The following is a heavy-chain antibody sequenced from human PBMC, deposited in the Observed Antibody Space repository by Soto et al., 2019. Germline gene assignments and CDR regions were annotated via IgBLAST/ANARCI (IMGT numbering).Heavy chain of an antibody. Sequence: GGSLRLSCVASGFTFDDHAMQWVRQLPGKGLEWVSGISWSGRNRRYADSVKGRCTISRDNAKNFLFLHMDSLRPEDSALYYCTRGGSWAVIAAAGTVHWLAPWDQGTLVKVSS. CDR3: TRGGSWAVIAAAGTVHWLAP. D-gene: IGHD6-13*01. CDR1: GFTFDDHA. CDR2: ISWSGRNR. J-gene: IGHJ5*02. V-gene: IGHV3-9*01.